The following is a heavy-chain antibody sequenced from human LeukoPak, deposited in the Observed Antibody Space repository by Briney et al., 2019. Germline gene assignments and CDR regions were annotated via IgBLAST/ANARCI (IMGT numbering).Heavy chain of an antibody. CDR2: IYSGGST. D-gene: IGHD6-19*01. CDR3: ARGLRYSSGWYYFDY. J-gene: IGHJ4*02. V-gene: IGHV3-53*01. CDR1: GFTFSSYA. Sequence: GGSLRLSCAASGFTFSSYAMHWVRQAPGKGLEWVSVIYSGGSTYYADSVKGRFTISRDNSKNTLYLQVNSLRAEDTAVYYCARGLRYSSGWYYFDYWGQGTLVTVSS.